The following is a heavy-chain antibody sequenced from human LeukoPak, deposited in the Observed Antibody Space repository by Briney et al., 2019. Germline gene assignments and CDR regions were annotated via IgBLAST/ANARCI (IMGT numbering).Heavy chain of an antibody. D-gene: IGHD4-11*01. V-gene: IGHV3-11*06. CDR3: ARAPHYSNYGPYYYGMDV. CDR1: GFTFSDYY. CDR2: SSSSYT. Sequence: GGSLRLSCAASGFTFSDYYMSWLRQAPGKGLEWVSYSSSSYTHYADSVKGRFTISRDNAKNSLYLQMNSLRAKDTAVYYCARAPHYSNYGPYYYGMDVWGQGTTVTVSS. J-gene: IGHJ6*02.